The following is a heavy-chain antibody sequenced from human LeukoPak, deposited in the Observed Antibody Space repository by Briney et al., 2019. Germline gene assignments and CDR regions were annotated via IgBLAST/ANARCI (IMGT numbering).Heavy chain of an antibody. J-gene: IGHJ5*02. CDR3: ARVHDLWGVVVPAAIYP. V-gene: IGHV3-23*01. CDR2: ISGSGGST. Sequence: GGSLRLSCAASGFTFSSYAMSWVRQAPGKGLEWVSAISGSGGSTYYADSVKGRFTISRDNSKNTLYLQMNSLRAEDTAVYYCARVHDLWGVVVPAAIYPWGQGTLVTVSS. D-gene: IGHD2-2*01. CDR1: GFTFSSYA.